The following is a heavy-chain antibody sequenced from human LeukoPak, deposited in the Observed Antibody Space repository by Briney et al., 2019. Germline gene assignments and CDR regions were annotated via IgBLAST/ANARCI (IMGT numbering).Heavy chain of an antibody. J-gene: IGHJ4*02. CDR2: ISYDGSNK. D-gene: IGHD4-17*01. Sequence: GGSLRLSCAASGFIFSSYGMHWVRQAPGKGLEWVAVISYDGSNKYYADSVKGRFTISRDKSKNTLYLQTNSLRAEDTAVYYCAKDKNYGDYPGPFDYWGQGTLVTVSS. CDR3: AKDKNYGDYPGPFDY. CDR1: GFIFSSYG. V-gene: IGHV3-30*18.